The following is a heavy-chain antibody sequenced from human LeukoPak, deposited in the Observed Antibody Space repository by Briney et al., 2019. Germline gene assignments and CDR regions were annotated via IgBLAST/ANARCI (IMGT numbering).Heavy chain of an antibody. CDR1: GFPLSRSA. CDR3: VKDQAGG. CDR2: ISGSGSGGST. V-gene: IGHV3-23*01. Sequence: GGSLRLSCAASGFPLSRSAMSWVRQAPGKGLEWVSNISGSGSGGSTYYADSVKGRFTISRDNSKNTVYLQMNSLRPEDTAIYYCVKDQAGGWGQGTLVTVSS. D-gene: IGHD4-23*01. J-gene: IGHJ4*02.